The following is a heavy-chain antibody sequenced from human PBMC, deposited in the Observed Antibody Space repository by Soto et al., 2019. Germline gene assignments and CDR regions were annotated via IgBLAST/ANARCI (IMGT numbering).Heavy chain of an antibody. CDR2: IRSKANSYAT. V-gene: IGHV3-73*01. J-gene: IGHJ3*02. D-gene: IGHD6-19*01. CDR1: GFTFSGSA. CDR3: TRPIAVDIDAFDI. Sequence: GGSLRLSCAASGFTFSGSAMHWVRQASGKGLEWVGRIRSKANSYATAYAASVKGRFTISRDDSKNTAYLQMNSLKTEDTAVYYCTRPIAVDIDAFDIWGQGTMVTVSS.